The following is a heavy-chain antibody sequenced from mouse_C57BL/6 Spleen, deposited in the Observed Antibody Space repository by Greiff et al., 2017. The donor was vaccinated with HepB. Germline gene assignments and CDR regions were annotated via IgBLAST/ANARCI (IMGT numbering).Heavy chain of an antibody. V-gene: IGHV1-69*01. Sequence: VQLQQPGAELVMPGASVKLSCKASGYTFTSYWMHWVKQRPGQGLEWIGEIDPSDSYTNYNQKFKGKSTLTVDKSSSTAYMQLSSLTSEDSAVYYCARSTMVTTGGFAYWGQGTLVTVSA. CDR3: ARSTMVTTGGFAY. CDR2: IDPSDSYT. D-gene: IGHD2-2*01. CDR1: GYTFTSYW. J-gene: IGHJ3*01.